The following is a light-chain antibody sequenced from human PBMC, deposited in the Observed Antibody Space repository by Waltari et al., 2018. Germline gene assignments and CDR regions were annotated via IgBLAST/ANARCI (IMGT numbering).Light chain of an antibody. CDR3: VQAIAFPPWT. CDR2: GGS. J-gene: IGKJ1*01. Sequence: DIVMTQTPLSLPITPGEPASISCRSSQSLLHSNGNTYLHWYLQKPGQSPQLLIYGGSNRASGVPDRFSGSGSGTDFTLKISKVEAEDVGVYYCVQAIAFPPWTFGQGNRVEIK. CDR1: QSLLHSNGNTY. V-gene: IGKV2-40*01.